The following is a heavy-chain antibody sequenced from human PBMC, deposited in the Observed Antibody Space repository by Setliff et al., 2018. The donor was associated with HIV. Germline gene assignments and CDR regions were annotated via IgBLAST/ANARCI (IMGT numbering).Heavy chain of an antibody. V-gene: IGHV1-2*02. CDR2: INVNSGGT. Sequence: VASVKVSCKASGYLFTGYYMHWVRQAPGQGLEWMGWINVNSGGTKYAQKFQGRVTMTRDTSISTAYMEVSSLRSDDTAVYYCARVIVVVTATQLDYYYVDVWGKGTTVTVSS. CDR1: GYLFTGYY. J-gene: IGHJ6*03. CDR3: ARVIVVVTATQLDYYYVDV. D-gene: IGHD2-21*02.